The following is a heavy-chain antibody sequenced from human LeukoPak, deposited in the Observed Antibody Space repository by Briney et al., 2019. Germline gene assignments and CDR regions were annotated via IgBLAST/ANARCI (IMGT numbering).Heavy chain of an antibody. Sequence: ASVKVSCKASGYTFTGYYMHWVRQAPGQGLEWMGRINPNSGGTNYAQKFQGRVTMTRDTSISTAYMELSRLRSDDTGGYYFARDPNYYGWGIYYGGGDYWGQGTLVTVSS. CDR2: INPNSGGT. D-gene: IGHD3-10*01. V-gene: IGHV1-2*05. CDR3: ARDPNYYGWGIYYGGGDY. CDR1: GYTFTGYY. J-gene: IGHJ4*02.